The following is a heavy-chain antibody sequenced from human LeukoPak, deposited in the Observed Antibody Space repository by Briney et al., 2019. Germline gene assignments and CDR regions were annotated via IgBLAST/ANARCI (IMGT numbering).Heavy chain of an antibody. CDR3: ARPTYSSGWYNTAFDY. Sequence: ASVKVSCKASGYTFTSYYMHWVRQAPGQGLEWMGVINPSDGSTSYAQKFQGRVTITRDTSTSTVYMELSSLRSEDTAVYYCARPTYSSGWYNTAFDYWGQGTLVTVSS. D-gene: IGHD6-19*01. J-gene: IGHJ4*02. V-gene: IGHV1-46*01. CDR2: INPSDGST. CDR1: GYTFTSYY.